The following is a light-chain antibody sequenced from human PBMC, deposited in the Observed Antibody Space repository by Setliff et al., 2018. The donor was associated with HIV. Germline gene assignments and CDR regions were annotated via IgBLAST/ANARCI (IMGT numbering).Light chain of an antibody. Sequence: QSVLTQPASVSGSPGQSITISCTGASSDFGGYNYVSWYEQHPGKAPKLMIYDVSKRPSGVSNLFSGSKSGNTASLTISGLQAEDEADYYCSSYTSRNTYVFGTGTKVTVL. CDR3: SSYTSRNTYV. J-gene: IGLJ1*01. V-gene: IGLV2-14*03. CDR1: SSDFGGYNY. CDR2: DVS.